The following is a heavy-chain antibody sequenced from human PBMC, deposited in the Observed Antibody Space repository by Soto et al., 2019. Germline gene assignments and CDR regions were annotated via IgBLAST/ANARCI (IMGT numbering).Heavy chain of an antibody. Sequence: SLRLSCAASGFTFSSYGMHWVRQAPGKGLEWVAVISYDGSNKYYADSVKGRFTISRDNSKNTLYLQMNSLRAEDTAVYYCAKDGYCSSTSCSNYYYYYGMDVWGQGTTVTVS. CDR2: ISYDGSNK. D-gene: IGHD2-2*01. J-gene: IGHJ6*02. V-gene: IGHV3-30*18. CDR3: AKDGYCSSTSCSNYYYYYGMDV. CDR1: GFTFSSYG.